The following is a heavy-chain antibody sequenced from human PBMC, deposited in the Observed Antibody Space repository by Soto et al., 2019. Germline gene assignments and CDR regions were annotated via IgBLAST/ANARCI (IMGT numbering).Heavy chain of an antibody. V-gene: IGHV4-59*12. CDR3: ASAVQLEPTDYYYYYGMDV. D-gene: IGHD1-1*01. J-gene: IGHJ6*02. CDR2: IYHSGST. CDR1: GGSISSYY. Sequence: SETLSLTCTVSGGSISSYYWSWIRQPPGKGLEWIGYIYHSGSTYYNPSLKSRVTISVDRSKNQFSLKLSSVTAADTAVYYCASAVQLEPTDYYYYYGMDVWGQGTTVTVSS.